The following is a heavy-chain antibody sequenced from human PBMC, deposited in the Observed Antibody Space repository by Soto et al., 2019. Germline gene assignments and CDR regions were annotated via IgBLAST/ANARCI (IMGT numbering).Heavy chain of an antibody. CDR1: GYSFTSYW. CDR3: ARQEGYSYSYYYYGMDV. J-gene: IGHJ6*02. Sequence: PGESLKISCKGSGYSFTSYWIGWVRQMPGKGLEWMGIIYPGDSDTRYSPSFQGQVTISADKSISTAYLQWSSLKASDTAMYYCARQEGYSYSYYYYGMDVWGQGTTVTVSS. CDR2: IYPGDSDT. V-gene: IGHV5-51*01. D-gene: IGHD5-18*01.